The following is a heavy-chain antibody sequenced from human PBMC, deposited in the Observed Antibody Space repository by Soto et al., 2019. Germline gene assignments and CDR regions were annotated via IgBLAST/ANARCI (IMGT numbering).Heavy chain of an antibody. D-gene: IGHD1-7*01. V-gene: IGHV3-33*01. Sequence: QVQLVESGGGVVQPGRSLRLSCAASGFTFSSYGMHWVRQAPGKGLEWVAVIWYDGSNKYYADSVKGRFTISRDNSKNTLYLQMNSLRAEDTAVYYCAREGPGTTWESGAFDIWGQGTMVTVSS. CDR1: GFTFSSYG. J-gene: IGHJ3*02. CDR2: IWYDGSNK. CDR3: AREGPGTTWESGAFDI.